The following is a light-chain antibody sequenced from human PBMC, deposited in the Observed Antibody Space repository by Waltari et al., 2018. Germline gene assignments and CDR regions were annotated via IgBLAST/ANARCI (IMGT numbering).Light chain of an antibody. CDR1: NPDVGAYNY. V-gene: IGLV2-14*03. CDR2: DVD. J-gene: IGLJ1*01. Sequence: QSALIQPASVSGSPGQSITIPCTGTNPDVGAYNYVSCFQQHPGNAPKLLIHDVDDRPSGVSYRFSGSKSGKTASLTISGLRPEDEAMYFCFSFTTSSTRVFGTGTQVSVL. CDR3: FSFTTSSTRV.